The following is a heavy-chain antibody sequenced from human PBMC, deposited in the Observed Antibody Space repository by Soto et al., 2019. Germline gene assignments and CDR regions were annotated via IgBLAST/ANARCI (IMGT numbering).Heavy chain of an antibody. CDR2: IYDDGTT. J-gene: IGHJ4*02. D-gene: IGHD3-22*01. CDR3: AKQGRNAKIVLVKHYASDF. V-gene: IGHV4-39*01. Sequence: KPTDSLSLTFTVSSGSISSTSYYWACLRQRPGKGLERIGAIYDDGTTYSTKSLKSRDSISVDTTKNQFSLKLNSGTAADTAVYFGAKQGRNAKIVLVKHYASDFWGQGTVVTVSS. CDR1: SGSISSTSYY.